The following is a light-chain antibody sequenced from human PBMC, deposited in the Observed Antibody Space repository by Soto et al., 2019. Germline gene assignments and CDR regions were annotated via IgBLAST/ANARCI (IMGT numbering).Light chain of an antibody. J-gene: IGLJ1*01. CDR3: CSYAGSSGFV. CDR2: EVD. Sequence: QSALTQPASVSGSPGQSITISCTGTSSDVGSYNLVSWYQQHPGKAPKFIIYEVDKRPSGVSHRFSGSKSGNTASLTLSGLQAEDEADYYCCSYAGSSGFVFGTGTKLTVL. CDR1: SSDVGSYNL. V-gene: IGLV2-23*02.